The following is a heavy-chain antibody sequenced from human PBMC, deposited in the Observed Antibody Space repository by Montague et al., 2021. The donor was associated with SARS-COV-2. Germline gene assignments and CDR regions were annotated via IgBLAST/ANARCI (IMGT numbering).Heavy chain of an antibody. D-gene: IGHD2-2*01. CDR2: IDYVGXP. J-gene: IGHJ3*01. CDR3: ARGRRGTVVASTTGAFDF. CDR1: GGSISNSNYY. V-gene: IGHV4-39*01. Sequence: SETLSLTCTVSGGSISNSNYYWGWVRQPPGKGLEWIGSIDYVGXPXYXXXXKXRVTISLDTSKNQFSLTLSSVTATDTAVYYCARGRRGTVVASTTGAFDFWGQGTTVTVSS.